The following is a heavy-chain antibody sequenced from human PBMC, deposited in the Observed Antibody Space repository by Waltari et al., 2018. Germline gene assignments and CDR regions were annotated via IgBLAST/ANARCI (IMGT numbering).Heavy chain of an antibody. D-gene: IGHD3-3*01. Sequence: QVQLVQSGAEVKKPGASVKVSCKASGYTFTSYAMHWVRQAPGQRLEWMGWINAGNGNTKYSQKFQGRVTITRDTSASTAYMELSSLRSEYTAVYYCAREMADFWSGYYSYYYYGMDVWGQGTTVTVSS. CDR3: AREMADFWSGYYSYYYYGMDV. J-gene: IGHJ6*02. CDR1: GYTFTSYA. CDR2: INAGNGNT. V-gene: IGHV1-3*01.